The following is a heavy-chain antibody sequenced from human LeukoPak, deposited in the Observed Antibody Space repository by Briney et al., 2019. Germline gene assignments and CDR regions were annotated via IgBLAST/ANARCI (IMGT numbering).Heavy chain of an antibody. V-gene: IGHV3-48*01. CDR2: ISSSSSTI. Sequence: GGSLRLSCAASGFTFSSYGMDWVRQAPGKGLEWVSYISSSSSTIYYADSVKGRFTISRDNAKNSLYLQMNSLRAEDTAVYYCARGNYDFWSGYFGTDDYWGQGTLVTVSS. CDR3: ARGNYDFWSGYFGTDDY. CDR1: GFTFSSYG. J-gene: IGHJ4*02. D-gene: IGHD3-3*01.